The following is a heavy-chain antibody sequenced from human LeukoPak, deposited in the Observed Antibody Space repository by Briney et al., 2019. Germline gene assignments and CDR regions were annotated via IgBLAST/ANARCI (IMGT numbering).Heavy chain of an antibody. Sequence: ASVKASCKASGYTFTSYGISWVRQAPGHGLEWMGWISAYNGNTNYAQKFQGRVTMTTDTSTSTAYMELRSLRSDDTAVYYCAREGMATITRDAFDIWGQGTMVTVSS. D-gene: IGHD5-24*01. CDR2: ISAYNGNT. CDR1: GYTFTSYG. J-gene: IGHJ3*02. V-gene: IGHV1-18*01. CDR3: AREGMATITRDAFDI.